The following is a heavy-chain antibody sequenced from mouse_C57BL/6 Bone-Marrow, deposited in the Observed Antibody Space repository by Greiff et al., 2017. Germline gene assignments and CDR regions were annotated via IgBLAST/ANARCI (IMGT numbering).Heavy chain of an antibody. CDR2: IDPSDSHT. CDR3: ARHSYSIYAMDY. Sequence: QVQLQQPGAELVKPGASVKLSCKASGYTFTSYWMQWVKQRPGQGLEWIGEIDPSDSHTNYNQKFKGKATLTVDTSSSTAYMQLSSLTSEDSAVYYCARHSYSIYAMDYWGQGTSVTVSS. D-gene: IGHD2-10*01. CDR1: GYTFTSYW. V-gene: IGHV1-50*01. J-gene: IGHJ4*01.